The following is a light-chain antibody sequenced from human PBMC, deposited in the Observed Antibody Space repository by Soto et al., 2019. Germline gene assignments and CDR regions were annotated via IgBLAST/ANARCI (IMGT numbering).Light chain of an antibody. J-gene: IGKJ2*01. CDR2: GAS. CDR3: QQYGDWPPYT. Sequence: EIVMTQSPATLSVSPGERATLSCRASQSISNNLAWYQQKPGQSPRLLIYGASTRSTGVPGRFSGSGSGTEFTLAISSLQSEDFAVYCCQQYGDWPPYTFGQGTRLEIK. V-gene: IGKV3-15*01. CDR1: QSISNN.